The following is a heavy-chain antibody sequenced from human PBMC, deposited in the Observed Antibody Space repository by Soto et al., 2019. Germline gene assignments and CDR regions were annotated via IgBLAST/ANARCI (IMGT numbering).Heavy chain of an antibody. J-gene: IGHJ5*02. CDR3: AHRRWYSSSSWFDP. CDR2: IYWDDDK. Sequence: QITLKESGPTLVKPTQTLTLTCTFSGFSLSTSGVGVGWIRQPPGKALEWLALIYWDDDKRYSPSLKSRLTITKDPSKNQVVLTMTNMDPVDTATYYCAHRRWYSSSSWFDPWGQGTLVTVSS. D-gene: IGHD6-6*01. V-gene: IGHV2-5*02. CDR1: GFSLSTSGVG.